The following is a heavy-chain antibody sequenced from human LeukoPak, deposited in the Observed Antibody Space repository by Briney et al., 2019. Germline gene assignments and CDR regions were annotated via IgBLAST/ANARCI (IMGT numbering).Heavy chain of an antibody. CDR1: GGSLTRTSHY. V-gene: IGHV4-39*01. Sequence: SETLSLTCTVSGGSLTRTSHYWDWVRQPPGKGLEWLGSIYSSGSTYYNPSLKSRVTVSFDTSKNQFSLSLTSVTAADTAVYYCTKRRGYSFGFDYYYMDVWGKGTTVTISS. J-gene: IGHJ6*03. D-gene: IGHD5-18*01. CDR2: IYSSGST. CDR3: TKRRGYSFGFDYYYMDV.